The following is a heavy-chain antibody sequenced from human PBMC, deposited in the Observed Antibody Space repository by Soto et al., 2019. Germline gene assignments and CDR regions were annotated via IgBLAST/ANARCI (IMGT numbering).Heavy chain of an antibody. CDR2: INPSGGST. D-gene: IGHD6-19*01. V-gene: IGHV1-46*01. Sequence: ASVKVSCKASGYTFTSYYMHWVRQAPGQGLEWMGIINPSGGSTSYAQKFQGRVTMTRDTSTSTVYMELSSLRSEDTAVYYCARDYPTGAGYSSGWYAFDIWGQGTMVTVS. CDR3: ARDYPTGAGYSSGWYAFDI. J-gene: IGHJ3*02. CDR1: GYTFTSYY.